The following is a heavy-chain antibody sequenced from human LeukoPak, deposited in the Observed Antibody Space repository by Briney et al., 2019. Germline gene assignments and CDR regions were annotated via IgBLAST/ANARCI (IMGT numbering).Heavy chain of an antibody. CDR1: GGSFSGYY. CDR3: ARGTYCSSTSCYRVLPLYFQH. Sequence: PSETLSLTCAVSGGSFSGYYWSWIRQPPGKGLEWIGEINHSGSTNYNPSLKSRVTISVDTSKNQFSLKLSSVTAADTAVYYCARGTYCSSTSCYRVLPLYFQHWGQGTLVTVSS. V-gene: IGHV4-34*01. CDR2: INHSGST. D-gene: IGHD2-2*01. J-gene: IGHJ1*01.